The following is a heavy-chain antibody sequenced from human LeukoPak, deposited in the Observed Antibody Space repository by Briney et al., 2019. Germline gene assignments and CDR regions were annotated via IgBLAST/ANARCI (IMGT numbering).Heavy chain of an antibody. CDR2: IYYSGSP. Sequence: SETLSLTCSVSGDSISSYYWSWIRKPPGKGLEWIGNIYYSGSPNYNPSLKSRVTISLDTSENQFSLRLSSVTAADTAVYYCTRDRRAAGSIFDYWGQGTLSPSPQ. CDR3: TRDRRAAGSIFDY. D-gene: IGHD6-13*01. J-gene: IGHJ4*02. CDR1: GDSISSYY. V-gene: IGHV4-59*01.